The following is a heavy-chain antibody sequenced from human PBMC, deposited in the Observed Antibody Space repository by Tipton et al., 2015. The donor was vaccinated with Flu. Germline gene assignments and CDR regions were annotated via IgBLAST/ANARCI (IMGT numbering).Heavy chain of an antibody. V-gene: IGHV3-33*01. CDR3: ARTRPTDWFFDL. CDR1: GFTFSTHV. J-gene: IGHJ2*01. Sequence: SLRLSCAASGFTFSTHVIHWVRQAPGKGLEWVAVIWYDGSNNYYGDSVKGRFTISRDSSKSTLFLQMDGLRAEDTAVYYCARTRPTDWFFDLWGRGTLVIVSS. CDR2: IWYDGSNN.